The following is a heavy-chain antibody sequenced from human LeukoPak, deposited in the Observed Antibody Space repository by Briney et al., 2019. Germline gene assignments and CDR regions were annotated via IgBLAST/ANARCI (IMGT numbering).Heavy chain of an antibody. CDR1: GGSISSYY. CDR3: ARGPNCNYFNYAMDV. Sequence: SETLSLTCTVSGGSISSYYWSWIRQPAGKGLEWIGRIYTSGSTNYNPSLQSRVTMSVDTSMNQFSLKLSSVTAAVTAVYYCARGPNCNYFNYAMDVWGQGTTVTVSS. J-gene: IGHJ6*02. CDR2: IYTSGST. V-gene: IGHV4-4*07. D-gene: IGHD7-27*01.